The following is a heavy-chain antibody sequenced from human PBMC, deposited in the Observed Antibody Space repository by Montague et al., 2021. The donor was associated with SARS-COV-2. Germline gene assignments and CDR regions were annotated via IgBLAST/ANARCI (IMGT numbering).Heavy chain of an antibody. CDR1: GGSISRSSYY. J-gene: IGHJ2*01. V-gene: IGHV4-39*01. D-gene: IGHD2-15*01. Sequence: SETLSLTCAVSGGSISRSSYYWGWHRQPPGKGLVWIGSIYSGGNSYHTXXLKGRVTISVDTSKGQFSLKLSTVTAADTAVYSCASRVGYCRGGNGYFYWYLDLWGRGTLVTVSS. CDR2: IYSGGNS. CDR3: ASRVGYCRGGNGYFYWYLDL.